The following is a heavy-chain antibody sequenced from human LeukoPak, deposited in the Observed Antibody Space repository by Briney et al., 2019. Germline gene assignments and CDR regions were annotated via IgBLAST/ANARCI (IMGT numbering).Heavy chain of an antibody. Sequence: SETLSLTCTVSGGSISSGSYYWSWIRQPAGKGLEWIGRIYTSGSTNYNPSLKSRVTISVDTSKNQFSLKLSSVTAADTAVYYCARDWYDSSGYTHDAFDIWGQGTMVTVSS. CDR2: IYTSGST. J-gene: IGHJ3*02. V-gene: IGHV4-61*02. CDR3: ARDWYDSSGYTHDAFDI. CDR1: GGSISSGSYY. D-gene: IGHD3-22*01.